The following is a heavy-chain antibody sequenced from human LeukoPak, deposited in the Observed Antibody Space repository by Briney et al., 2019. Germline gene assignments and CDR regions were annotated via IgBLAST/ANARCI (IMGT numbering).Heavy chain of an antibody. D-gene: IGHD3-10*01. CDR2: ISYDGSNK. CDR1: GFTFSSYA. J-gene: IGHJ4*02. Sequence: GGSLRLSCAASGFTFSSYAMPWVRQAPGKGLEWVAVISYDGSNKYYADSVQGRFIISRDNSKNTLYLQMNSLKAEDTAAYYCAKYFYDSGSYSFDYWGQGALVTVSS. CDR3: AKYFYDSGSYSFDY. V-gene: IGHV3-30-3*02.